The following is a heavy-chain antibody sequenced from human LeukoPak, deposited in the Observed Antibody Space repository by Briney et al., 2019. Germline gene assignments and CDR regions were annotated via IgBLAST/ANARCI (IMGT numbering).Heavy chain of an antibody. Sequence: SETLSLTCTVSSGFISGYYWNWIRQPPGKGLEWIGHIYYSGSTNYNPSLKSRVTISLDTSKNQFSLNLNSVTAADTAVYYGGRYSYGYGGLWGQGTLVTVSS. D-gene: IGHD5-18*01. V-gene: IGHV4-59*01. CDR1: SGFISGYY. CDR2: IYYSGST. CDR3: GRYSYGYGGL. J-gene: IGHJ4*02.